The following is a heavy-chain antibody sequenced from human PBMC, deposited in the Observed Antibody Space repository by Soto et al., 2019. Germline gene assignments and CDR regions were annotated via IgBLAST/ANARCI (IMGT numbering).Heavy chain of an antibody. CDR3: ATTTRSAAFDY. Sequence: EVQLVESGGGLVQPGGSLRLSCVASGFTFSSYWVFWVRQTPGKGLEWVANIRQDGSEKNYVDSVKGRFTISRDNAENSLHLQMNSLRAEDTAVYFCATTTRSAAFDYWGQGTLVTVSS. D-gene: IGHD2-2*01. CDR2: IRQDGSEK. J-gene: IGHJ4*02. V-gene: IGHV3-7*01. CDR1: GFTFSSYW.